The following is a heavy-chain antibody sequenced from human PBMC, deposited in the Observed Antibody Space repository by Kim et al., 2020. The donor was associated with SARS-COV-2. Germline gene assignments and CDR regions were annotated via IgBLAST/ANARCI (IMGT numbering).Heavy chain of an antibody. CDR3: AKVDSPLPADAFDI. CDR1: GFTFDDYA. J-gene: IGHJ3*02. D-gene: IGHD2-2*03. V-gene: IGHV3-9*01. CDR2: ISWNSGSI. Sequence: GGSLRLSCAASGFTFDDYAMHWVRQAPGKGLEWVSGISWNSGSIGYADSVKGRFTISRDNAKNSLYLQMNSLRAEDTALYYCAKVDSPLPADAFDIWGQGTMVTVSS.